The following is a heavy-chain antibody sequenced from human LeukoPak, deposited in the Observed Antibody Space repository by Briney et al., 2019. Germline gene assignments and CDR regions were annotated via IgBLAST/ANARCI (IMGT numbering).Heavy chain of an antibody. CDR3: AIRGVSSNPLFDH. Sequence: GGSLRLSCAASGFTFSSYAMSWVRQAPGKGLEWVSAISGRGYSTYYADSVKGRFIISRDNSRDTLYLQMNSLRAEDTAVYYCAIRGVSSNPLFDHWGQGTLVTVSS. V-gene: IGHV3-23*01. J-gene: IGHJ4*02. CDR2: ISGRGYST. CDR1: GFTFSSYA. D-gene: IGHD3-16*01.